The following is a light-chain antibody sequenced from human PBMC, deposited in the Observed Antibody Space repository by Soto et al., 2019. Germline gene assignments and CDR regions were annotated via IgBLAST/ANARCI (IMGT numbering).Light chain of an antibody. CDR1: ISDVAGYNY. V-gene: IGLV2-11*01. CDR2: DVT. Sequence: QSALTQPRSVSGSPGQSVTISCTGTISDVAGYNYVSWYQHHPGKAPKLLISDVTKRPSWVPDRFSGSKSGRTASLPISERQAEDEADYYCASYEGSNNLVFGAGTKLTVL. CDR3: ASYEGSNNLV. J-gene: IGLJ2*01.